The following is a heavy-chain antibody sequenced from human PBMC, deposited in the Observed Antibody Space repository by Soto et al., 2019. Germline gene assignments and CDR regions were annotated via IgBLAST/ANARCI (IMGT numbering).Heavy chain of an antibody. V-gene: IGHV3-21*01. CDR1: GFTFSSYS. J-gene: IGHJ4*02. D-gene: IGHD1-20*01. Sequence: EVQLVESGGGLVKPGGSLRLSCAASGFTFSSYSMNWVRQAPGKGLEWVSSISSSSSYIYYADSVKGRFTISRDNAKNSLYLQMNSLRAEDTAVYYCARDLLTGGTEFDYWGRGTLVTVSS. CDR3: ARDLLTGGTEFDY. CDR2: ISSSSSYI.